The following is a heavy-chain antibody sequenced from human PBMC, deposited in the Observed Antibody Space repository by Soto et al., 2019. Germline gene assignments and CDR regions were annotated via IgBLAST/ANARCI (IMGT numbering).Heavy chain of an antibody. CDR3: AKGARYDYVWGSAEPPSDFDY. D-gene: IGHD3-16*01. CDR2: ISYDGSNK. J-gene: IGHJ4*02. CDR1: GFTFSSYG. V-gene: IGHV3-30*18. Sequence: PGGSLRLSCAASGFTFSSYGRHWVRQAPGKGLEWVAVISYDGSNKYYADSVKGRFTLSIDNSKNTLYLQMNSLRAEDTAVYYCAKGARYDYVWGSAEPPSDFDYWGQGTLVTVSS.